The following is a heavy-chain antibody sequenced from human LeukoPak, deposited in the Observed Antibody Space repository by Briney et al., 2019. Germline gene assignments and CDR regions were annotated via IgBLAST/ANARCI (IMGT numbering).Heavy chain of an antibody. J-gene: IGHJ4*02. V-gene: IGHV3-23*01. CDR3: AKLHFSGSVY. CDR2: ITAGGDFT. CDR1: GFTFNAYA. D-gene: IGHD1-26*01. Sequence: PGGSLRLSCAASGFTFNAYAMAWVRQAPGQGLEWVSSITAGGDFTYCADSVKGRFTISRDNSKNTLYLQMNSLRAGDTAIYYCAKLHFSGSVYWGQGTLVTVPS.